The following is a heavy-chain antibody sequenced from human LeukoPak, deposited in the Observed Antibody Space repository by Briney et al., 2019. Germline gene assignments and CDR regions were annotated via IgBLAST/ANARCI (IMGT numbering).Heavy chain of an antibody. CDR3: ARTGAAANYYYYYYMDV. J-gene: IGHJ6*03. D-gene: IGHD6-13*01. Sequence: GASVKVSCKASGGTFSSYAISWVRQAPGQGLEWMGGIIPIFGTANYAQKFQGRVTITADESTSTAYMELSSLRSEDTAVYYCARTGAAANYYYYYYMDVWGKGTTVTVSS. V-gene: IGHV1-69*13. CDR1: GGTFSSYA. CDR2: IIPIFGTA.